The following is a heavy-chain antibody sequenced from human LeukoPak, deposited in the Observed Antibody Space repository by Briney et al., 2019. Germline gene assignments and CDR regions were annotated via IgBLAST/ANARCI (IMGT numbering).Heavy chain of an antibody. CDR1: VFHLDDYA. CDR2: ISWYSGCL. Sequence: PGGSLRLSCAASVFHLDDYAIHSVRHAPGKGLESVSGISWYSGCLVYADSVKGRFPIPRDNANISLYVQMYSLSAEAIAFVYRAKAPEGYRDDTHSAYWGQGTLVTVPS. D-gene: IGHD4-17*01. V-gene: IGHV3-9*03. CDR3: AKAPEGYRDDTHSAY. J-gene: IGHJ4*02.